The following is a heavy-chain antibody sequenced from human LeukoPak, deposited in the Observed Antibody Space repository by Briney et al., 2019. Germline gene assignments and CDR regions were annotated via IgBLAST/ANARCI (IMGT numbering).Heavy chain of an antibody. CDR3: ARDKAVAVAVDY. V-gene: IGHV3-48*01. J-gene: IGHJ4*02. D-gene: IGHD6-19*01. CDR2: ISISRNTI. Sequence: GRSLRLSCAASGFTFSSYSMNWVRQAPGKGREWVSYISISRNTIYYADSATGRFTIPRDNAKNSLYMQMNSLRAEDTAVYYCARDKAVAVAVDYWGQGTLVTVSS. CDR1: GFTFSSYS.